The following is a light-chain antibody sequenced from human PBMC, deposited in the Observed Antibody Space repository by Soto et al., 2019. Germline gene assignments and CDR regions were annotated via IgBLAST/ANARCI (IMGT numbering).Light chain of an antibody. CDR3: QQSYSTLLT. CDR2: AAS. J-gene: IGKJ4*01. V-gene: IGKV1-39*01. CDR1: QDISNY. Sequence: VQVTQSPSSLSASVGDRVTITCRASQDISNYLNWYQQKPGKAPQLLIYAASSFHSGVPSRFSPSGSGTDFTLTISSLQPEDFATYFCQQSYSTLLTFGGGTKVDIK.